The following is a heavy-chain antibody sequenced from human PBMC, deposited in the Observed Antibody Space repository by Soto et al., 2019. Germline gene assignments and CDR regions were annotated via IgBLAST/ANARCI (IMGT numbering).Heavy chain of an antibody. CDR1: SGSFSGYY. CDR2: ISQSGNT. D-gene: IGHD6-6*01. CDR3: ARAPKVSGSSQTRPDF. Sequence: PSETLSLTCSIYSGSFSGYYWSWIRQPPVKVLEWIGEISQSGNTNYSPSLKSRVSISIDTSKKQFSLNLASVSAADTAVYYCARAPKVSGSSQTRPDFWGQGTLLTVSS. J-gene: IGHJ4*02. V-gene: IGHV4-34*01.